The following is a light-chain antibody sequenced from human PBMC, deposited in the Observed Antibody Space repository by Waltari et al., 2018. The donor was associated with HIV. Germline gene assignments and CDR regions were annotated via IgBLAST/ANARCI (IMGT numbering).Light chain of an antibody. V-gene: IGLV2-14*01. J-gene: IGLJ2*01. CDR2: EVS. CDR1: SNDVGTYDY. CDR3: SSYTSTTTLGV. Sequence: QSALTQPASVSGSPGQSITISCTGTSNDVGTYDYVSWYQQHPGKAPKLMIYEVSNRPSGVSKRFSGSKSGNTASLTISGLQAEDEADYYCSSYTSTTTLGVFGGGTKLTVL.